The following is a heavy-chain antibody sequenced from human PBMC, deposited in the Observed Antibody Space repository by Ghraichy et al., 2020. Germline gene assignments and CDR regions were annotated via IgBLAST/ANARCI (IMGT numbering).Heavy chain of an antibody. CDR3: AREGDSSGYYLYYFDY. D-gene: IGHD3-22*01. Sequence: GGSLRLSCAASGFTFDDYGMSWVRQAPGKGLEWVSGINWNGGSTGYADSVKGRFTISRDNAKNSLYLQMNSLRAEDTALYYCAREGDSSGYYLYYFDYWGQGTLVTVSS. CDR2: INWNGGST. V-gene: IGHV3-20*04. J-gene: IGHJ4*02. CDR1: GFTFDDYG.